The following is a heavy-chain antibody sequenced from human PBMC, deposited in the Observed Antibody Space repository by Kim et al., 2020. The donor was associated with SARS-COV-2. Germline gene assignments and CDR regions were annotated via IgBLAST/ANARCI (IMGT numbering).Heavy chain of an antibody. D-gene: IGHD6-13*01. J-gene: IGHJ1*01. Sequence: HKSRVTISVDTSKNQFSLKRSSVTAEDTAVYYCARGFSIAAAGTVADFQHWGQGTLVTVSS. V-gene: IGHV4-34*01. CDR3: ARGFSIAAAGTVADFQH.